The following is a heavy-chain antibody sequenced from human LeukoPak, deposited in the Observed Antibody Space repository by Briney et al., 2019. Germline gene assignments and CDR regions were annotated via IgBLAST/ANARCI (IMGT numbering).Heavy chain of an antibody. J-gene: IGHJ5*02. CDR1: GFTFSSYS. Sequence: GGSLRLSCAASGFTFSSYSMNWVRQAPGKGLEWVSHITASGTAMFYADSVKGRFTISRDNAKNSLYLQMNSLRAEDTAVYYCARGPFDPWGQGTLVTVSS. CDR2: ITASGTAM. V-gene: IGHV3-48*01. CDR3: ARGPFDP.